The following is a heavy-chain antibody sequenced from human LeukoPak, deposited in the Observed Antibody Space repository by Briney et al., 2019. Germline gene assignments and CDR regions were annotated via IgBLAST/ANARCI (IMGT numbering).Heavy chain of an antibody. CDR1: GFTFSGTA. CDR2: IRSKANNYAT. Sequence: GGSLRLSCAASGFTFSGTAMHWVRQASGKGLEWVGRIRSKANNYATAYAASVKGRFTISRDDSKNTAYLQMNSLKTEDTAVYYCSSGGYCSSTSCYGENWGQGTLVTVSS. J-gene: IGHJ4*02. D-gene: IGHD2-2*01. CDR3: SSGGYCSSTSCYGEN. V-gene: IGHV3-73*01.